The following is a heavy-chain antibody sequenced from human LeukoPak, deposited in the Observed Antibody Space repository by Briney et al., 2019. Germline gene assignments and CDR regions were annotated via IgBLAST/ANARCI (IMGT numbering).Heavy chain of an antibody. D-gene: IGHD3-10*01. CDR3: TTDLGGFMVRGVIISPRFDY. CDR1: GFTFSDYY. V-gene: IGHV3-11*01. Sequence: PGGSLRLSCAASGFTFSDYYMSWIRQAPGKGLEWVSYISSSGSTIYYADSVKGRFTLSRDNAKNSLYLQMNSLRAEDTAVYYCTTDLGGFMVRGVIISPRFDYWGQGTLVTVSS. J-gene: IGHJ4*02. CDR2: ISSSGSTI.